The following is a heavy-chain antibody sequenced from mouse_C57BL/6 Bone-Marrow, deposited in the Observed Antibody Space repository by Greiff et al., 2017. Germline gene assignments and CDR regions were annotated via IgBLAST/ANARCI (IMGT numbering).Heavy chain of an antibody. CDR3: ARRRWLPYYAMDY. CDR1: GYTFTRYW. Sequence: VQLQQPGAELVKPGASVQLSCKASGYTFTRYWIHWVKQRPGRGLEWVGRISPNSGGTKYNEKFQSKATLTVDKPSSTAYMQLSSLTSEDSAVYYCARRRWLPYYAMDYWGQGTSVTVSS. CDR2: ISPNSGGT. D-gene: IGHD2-2*01. V-gene: IGHV1-72*01. J-gene: IGHJ4*01.